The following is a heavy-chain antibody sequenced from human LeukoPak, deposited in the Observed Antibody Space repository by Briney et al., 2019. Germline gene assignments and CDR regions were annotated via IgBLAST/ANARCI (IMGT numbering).Heavy chain of an antibody. CDR2: ITSNSGTI. J-gene: IGHJ4*02. D-gene: IGHD2-21*01. V-gene: IGHV3-48*01. CDR1: GFTFSIYS. Sequence: VGSLRLSCAASGFTFSIYSMNWVRQAPGKGLEWISYITSNSGTIYYTDSVKGRFTISRDNAKNSLYLQMNSLRAEDTAVYYCARVAPGHDIGRGYFDYWGQGTLVTVSS. CDR3: ARVAPGHDIGRGYFDY.